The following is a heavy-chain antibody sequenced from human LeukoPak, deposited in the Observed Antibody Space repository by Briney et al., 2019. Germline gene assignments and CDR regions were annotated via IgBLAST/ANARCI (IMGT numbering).Heavy chain of an antibody. V-gene: IGHV4-31*03. D-gene: IGHD4-17*01. J-gene: IGHJ5*02. CDR2: IYYSGST. CDR1: GGSISSGGYY. CDR3: ARERKTTVTGFDP. Sequence: SETLSLTCTVSGGSISSGGYYWSWIRQHPGKGLEWIGYIYYSGSTYYSPSLKSRVTISVDTSKNQFSLKLSSVTAADTAVYYCARERKTTVTGFDPWGQGTLVTVSS.